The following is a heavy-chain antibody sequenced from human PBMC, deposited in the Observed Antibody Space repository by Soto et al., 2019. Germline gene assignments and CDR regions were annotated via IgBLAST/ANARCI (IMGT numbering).Heavy chain of an antibody. CDR1: GFTFSSYW. J-gene: IGHJ6*02. CDR2: IKQDGSEK. D-gene: IGHD3-10*01. CDR3: ASRDITMVRGVYYYYGMDV. V-gene: IGHV3-7*05. Sequence: EVQLVESGGGLVQPGGSLRLSCAASGFTFSSYWMSWVRQAPGKGLEWVANIKQDGSEKYDVDSVKGRFTISRDNAKNSRYLQMNSLRAEDTAVYYCASRDITMVRGVYYYYGMDVWGQGTRVTVSS.